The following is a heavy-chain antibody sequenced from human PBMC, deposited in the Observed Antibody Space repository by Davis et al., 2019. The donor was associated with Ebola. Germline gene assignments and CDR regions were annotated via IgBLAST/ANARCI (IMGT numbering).Heavy chain of an antibody. CDR3: ARDYDWATDY. V-gene: IGHV3-30*02. Sequence: GGSLRLSCAASGFTFNSYHMHWVRQAPGKGLEWVAFIRSDESDTWYADSVKGRFTISRDNSKNTVYLQMNSLRVEDTAVYHCARDYDWATDYWGQGTLVTVSS. D-gene: IGHD3-9*01. J-gene: IGHJ4*02. CDR1: GFTFNSYH. CDR2: IRSDESDT.